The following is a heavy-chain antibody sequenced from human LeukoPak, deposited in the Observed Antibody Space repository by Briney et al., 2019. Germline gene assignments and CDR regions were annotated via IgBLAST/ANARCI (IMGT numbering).Heavy chain of an antibody. D-gene: IGHD3-9*01. J-gene: IGHJ5*02. CDR1: GFTFSSYS. V-gene: IGHV3-21*01. CDR3: ATYLGYFDWFDP. CDR2: ISSSSSYI. Sequence: SGGSLRLSCAASGFTFSSYSMNWVRQAPGKGLEWVSSISSSSSYIYYADSVKGRFTISRDNAKNSLYLQMNSLRAEDTAVYYCATYLGYFDWFDPWGQGTLVIVSS.